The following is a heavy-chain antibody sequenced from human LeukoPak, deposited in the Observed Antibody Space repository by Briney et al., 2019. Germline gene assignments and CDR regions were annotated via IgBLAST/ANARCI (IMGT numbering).Heavy chain of an antibody. J-gene: IGHJ3*02. Sequence: PSETLSLTCTVSGGSISSGSYYWSWIRQPAGKGLEWIGRIYTSGSTNYNPSLKSRVTISVDTSKNQFSLKLSSVTAADTAVYCCAGDTLVIPNSDALDIWFHGTMVTV. CDR3: AGDTLVIPNSDALDI. D-gene: IGHD3-9*01. CDR2: IYTSGST. V-gene: IGHV4-61*02. CDR1: GGSISSGSYY.